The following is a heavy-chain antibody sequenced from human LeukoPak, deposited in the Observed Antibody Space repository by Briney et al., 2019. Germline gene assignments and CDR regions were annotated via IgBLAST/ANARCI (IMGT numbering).Heavy chain of an antibody. CDR3: ASFWGYCSSTSCYMGDY. CDR2: INHSGST. V-gene: IGHV4-34*01. CDR1: GGSISSYY. J-gene: IGHJ4*02. D-gene: IGHD2-2*02. Sequence: SETLSLTCTVSGGSISSYYWSWIRQPPGKGLEWIGEINHSGSTNYNPSLKSRVTISVDTSKNQFSLKLSSVTAADTAVYYCASFWGYCSSTSCYMGDYWGQGTLVTVSS.